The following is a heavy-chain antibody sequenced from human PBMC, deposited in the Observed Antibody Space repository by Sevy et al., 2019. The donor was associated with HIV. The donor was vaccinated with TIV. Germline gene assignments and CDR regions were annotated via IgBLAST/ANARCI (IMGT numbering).Heavy chain of an antibody. D-gene: IGHD4-17*01. J-gene: IGHJ1*01. Sequence: GGSLRLSCAASGFTFSNAWMSWVRQAPGKGLEWVGRIKSKTDGGTTDYAAPVKGRFTISRDDSKNTLYLQMNSLKTEDTAVYYCTTATVTIPEYFQHWGQSTLVTVSS. V-gene: IGHV3-15*01. CDR1: GFTFSNAW. CDR2: IKSKTDGGTT. CDR3: TTATVTIPEYFQH.